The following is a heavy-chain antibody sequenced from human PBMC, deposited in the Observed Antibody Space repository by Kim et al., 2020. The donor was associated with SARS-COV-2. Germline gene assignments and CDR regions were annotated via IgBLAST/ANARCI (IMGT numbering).Heavy chain of an antibody. Sequence: SETLSLTCAVYGGSFSGYYWSWIRQPPGKGLEWIGEINHSGSTNYNPSLKSRVTISVDTSKNQFSLKLSSVTAADTAVYYCARGVTPLSGYYYPQHLHYLDFWGQGTLVTVSS. D-gene: IGHD3-22*01. J-gene: IGHJ4*02. V-gene: IGHV4-34*01. CDR2: INHSGST. CDR1: GGSFSGYY. CDR3: ARGVTPLSGYYYPQHLHYLDF.